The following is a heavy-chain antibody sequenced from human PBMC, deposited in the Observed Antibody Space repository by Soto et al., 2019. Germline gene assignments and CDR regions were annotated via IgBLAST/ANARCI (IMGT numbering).Heavy chain of an antibody. CDR3: VGGQYYFDY. CDR1: GFHFTTYG. D-gene: IGHD3-10*01. Sequence: QVQLVESGGGVVQPGRSLRLSCAASGFHFTTYGMLWVREGPGKGLEWVAVISYDGSNTYYADSVKGRFTISRDNSKNTLYLQMNSLRPEDTALYYCVGGQYYFDYRGQGTLVTVSS. J-gene: IGHJ4*02. CDR2: ISYDGSNT. V-gene: IGHV3-30*03.